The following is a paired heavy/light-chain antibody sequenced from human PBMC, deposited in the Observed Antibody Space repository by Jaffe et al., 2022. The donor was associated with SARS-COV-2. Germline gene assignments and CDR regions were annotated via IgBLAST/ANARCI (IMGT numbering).Light chain of an antibody. Sequence: DIQLTQSPSFLSASVGDRVTIACRASQGISSYLAWYQQKPGKVPKLLVYAASTLQGGVPSRFSGSGSGTEFTLTISSLQPEDFATYYCQQLINYPITFGQGTRLEIK. J-gene: IGKJ5*01. CDR3: QQLINYPIT. CDR1: QGISSY. V-gene: IGKV1-9*01. CDR2: AAS.
Heavy chain of an antibody. CDR1: GGSISSSSSY. Sequence: QLQLQESDPGLVKPSETLSLTCIVTGGSISSSSSYWGWIRQTPGKGLEWIGSLSYSGTTQYNTPLKSRVTISVDTSKNQFSLKMSSVTAADTAVYYCARCLVVADAFDIWGQGTMVTVSS. CDR3: ARCLVVADAFDI. V-gene: IGHV4-39*01. D-gene: IGHD2-15*01. J-gene: IGHJ3*02. CDR2: LSYSGTT.